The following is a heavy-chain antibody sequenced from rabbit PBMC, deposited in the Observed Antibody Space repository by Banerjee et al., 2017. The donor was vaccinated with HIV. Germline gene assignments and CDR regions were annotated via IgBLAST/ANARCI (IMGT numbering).Heavy chain of an antibody. Sequence: QEQLEESGGDLVKPEGSLTLTCTASGFSFRNKYVMCWVRQAPGKGLEWTGCINTSSGNTVYATWAKGRFTISKTSSTTVTLQMTSLTAADTATYFCARAGSGYRQFDLWGPGTLVTVS. CDR3: ARAGSGYRQFDL. J-gene: IGHJ4*01. D-gene: IGHD8-1*01. CDR1: GFSFRNKYV. CDR2: INTSSGNT. V-gene: IGHV1S45*01.